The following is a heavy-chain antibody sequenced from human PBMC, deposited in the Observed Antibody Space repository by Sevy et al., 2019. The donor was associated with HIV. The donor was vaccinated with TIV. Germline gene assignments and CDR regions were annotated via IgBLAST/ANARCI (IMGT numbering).Heavy chain of an antibody. D-gene: IGHD2-2*01. V-gene: IGHV1-46*03. Sequence: ASVKVSCKASGYTFTSYYMHWVRQAPGQGLEWMGIINPSGGSTSYAQKFQGRVTMTRDTSTSTVYMELSSLRTEDTAVYYCARDLGCSSTSGLGGYWGQGTLVTVSS. CDR3: ARDLGCSSTSGLGGY. CDR1: GYTFTSYY. J-gene: IGHJ4*02. CDR2: INPSGGST.